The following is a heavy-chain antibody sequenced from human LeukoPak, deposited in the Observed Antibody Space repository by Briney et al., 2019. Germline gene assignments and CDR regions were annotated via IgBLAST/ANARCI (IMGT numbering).Heavy chain of an antibody. CDR3: AGIVEMANYFDY. J-gene: IGHJ4*02. CDR2: ISYDGSNK. CDR1: GFTFSSYA. D-gene: IGHD5-24*01. V-gene: IGHV3-30*01. Sequence: GRSLRLSCAASGFTFSSYAVHWVRQAPGKGLEWVAVISYDGSNKYYADSAKGRFTISRDNSKNTLYLQMNSLRAEDTAVYYCAGIVEMANYFDYWGQGTLVTVSS.